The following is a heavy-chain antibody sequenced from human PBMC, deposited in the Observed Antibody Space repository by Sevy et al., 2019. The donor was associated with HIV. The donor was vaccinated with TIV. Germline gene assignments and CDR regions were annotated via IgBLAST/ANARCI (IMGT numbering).Heavy chain of an antibody. D-gene: IGHD3-22*01. CDR2: IYYSGST. V-gene: IGHV4-59*01. CDR1: GGSISRYY. J-gene: IGHJ3*02. CDR3: ARHFPYYYDSSGADAFDI. Sequence: SETLSLTCTVSGGSISRYYWSWIRQPPGKGLEWIGYIYYSGSTNYNPSLKSRVTISVDTSKNQFSLKLSSVTAADTAVYYCARHFPYYYDSSGADAFDIWGQGTMVTVSS.